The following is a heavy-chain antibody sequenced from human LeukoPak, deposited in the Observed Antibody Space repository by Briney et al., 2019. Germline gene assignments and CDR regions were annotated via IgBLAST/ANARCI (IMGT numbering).Heavy chain of an antibody. CDR1: GYSFTSYW. CDR2: IYPGDSDT. D-gene: IGHD3-9*01. CDR3: ARRDYDILTGYAYYFDH. J-gene: IGHJ4*02. V-gene: IGHV5-51*01. Sequence: GESLKISCKGSGYSFTSYWIGWVRQMPGKGLEWMGIIYPGDSDTRYSPSFQGQVTISADKSISTAYLQWSSLKASDTAMYYCARRDYDILTGYAYYFDHWGQGTLVTVSS.